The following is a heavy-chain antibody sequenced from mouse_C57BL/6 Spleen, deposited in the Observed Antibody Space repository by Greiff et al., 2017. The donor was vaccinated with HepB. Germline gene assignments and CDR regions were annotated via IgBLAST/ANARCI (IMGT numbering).Heavy chain of an antibody. D-gene: IGHD2-5*01. Sequence: EVMLVESGGGLVKPGGSLKLSCAASGFTFSDYGMHWVRQAPEKGLEWVAYISSGSSTIYYADTVKGRFTISRDNAKNTRFLQMTSLRSEDTAMYYCARPGYSNYFWYFDVWGTGTTVTVSS. J-gene: IGHJ1*03. CDR3: ARPGYSNYFWYFDV. CDR2: ISSGSSTI. CDR1: GFTFSDYG. V-gene: IGHV5-17*01.